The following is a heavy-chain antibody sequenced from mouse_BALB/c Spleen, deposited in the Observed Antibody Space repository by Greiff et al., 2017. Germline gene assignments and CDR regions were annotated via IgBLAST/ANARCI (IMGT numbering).Heavy chain of an antibody. Sequence: EVKVVESGAELVKPGASVKLSCTASGFNIKDTYMHWVKQRPEQGLEWIGRIDPANGNTKYDPKFQGKATITADTSSNTAYLQLSSLTSEDTAVYYCAGEIPAWFAYWGQGTLVTVSA. CDR1: GFNIKDTY. CDR3: AGEIPAWFAY. J-gene: IGHJ3*01. V-gene: IGHV14-3*02. CDR2: IDPANGNT.